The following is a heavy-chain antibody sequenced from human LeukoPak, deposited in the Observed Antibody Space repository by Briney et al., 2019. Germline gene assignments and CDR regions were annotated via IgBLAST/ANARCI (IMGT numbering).Heavy chain of an antibody. Sequence: SETLSLTCTVSGGSISSSSYYWDWIRQPPGKELEWIGNFYYSGSTYYNPSLKSRVTISVDTSKNQFSLKLSSVTAADTAVYYCARLQIAVAGPFDYWGQGTLVTVSS. CDR2: FYYSGST. V-gene: IGHV4-39*01. CDR1: GGSISSSSYY. J-gene: IGHJ4*02. CDR3: ARLQIAVAGPFDY. D-gene: IGHD6-19*01.